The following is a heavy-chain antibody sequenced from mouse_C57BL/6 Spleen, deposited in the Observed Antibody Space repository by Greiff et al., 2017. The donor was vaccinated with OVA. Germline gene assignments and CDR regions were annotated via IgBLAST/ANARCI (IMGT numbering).Heavy chain of an antibody. CDR3: TTHYYGSSWGYFDY. Sequence: EVQLVESGAELVRPGASVKLSCTASGFNIKDDYMHWVKQRPEQGLEWIGWIDPENGDTEYASKFQGKATITADTSSNTAYLQLSSLTSEDTAVYYCTTHYYGSSWGYFDYWGQGTTLTVSS. V-gene: IGHV14-4*01. D-gene: IGHD1-1*01. J-gene: IGHJ2*01. CDR1: GFNIKDDY. CDR2: IDPENGDT.